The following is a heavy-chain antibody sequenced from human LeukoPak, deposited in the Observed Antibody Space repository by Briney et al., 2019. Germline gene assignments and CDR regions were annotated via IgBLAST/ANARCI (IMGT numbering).Heavy chain of an antibody. Sequence: GASVQVSCKTSGYTFTSYYMHWVRQAPGQGLEWMGWINPNSGGTNYAQKFQGRVTMTRDTSISTAYMELSRLRSDDTAVYYCAGGVFYDSSGYDYWGQGTLVTVSS. D-gene: IGHD3-22*01. CDR1: GYTFTSYY. CDR2: INPNSGGT. CDR3: AGGVFYDSSGYDY. J-gene: IGHJ4*02. V-gene: IGHV1-2*02.